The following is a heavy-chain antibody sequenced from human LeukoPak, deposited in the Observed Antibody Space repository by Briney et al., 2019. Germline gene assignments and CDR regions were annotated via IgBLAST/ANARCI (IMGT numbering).Heavy chain of an antibody. CDR3: AREGSSWFGIYYYYYMDV. Sequence: ASVKVSCKASGYTFTSYDINWVRQATGQGLEWMGWMNPNSGNTGYAQKFQGRVTMTRNTSISTAYMGLSSLRSEDTAVYYCAREGSSWFGIYYYYYMDVWGKGTTVTVSS. D-gene: IGHD6-13*01. V-gene: IGHV1-8*01. J-gene: IGHJ6*03. CDR2: MNPNSGNT. CDR1: GYTFTSYD.